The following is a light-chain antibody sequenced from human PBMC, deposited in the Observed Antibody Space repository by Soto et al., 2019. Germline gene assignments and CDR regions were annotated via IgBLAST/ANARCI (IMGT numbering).Light chain of an antibody. V-gene: IGKV3-15*01. CDR1: QNVKTR. CDR3: QQYDEWPIT. Sequence: EKVMTKSPATLSVSPGERATLSCRASQNVKTRLAWYQQKPGQAPRLLISDAFTRATGIPARFSGSASVTDFTLTISSLQSEDFAVYYCQQYDEWPITFGGVTKVEIK. CDR2: DAF. J-gene: IGKJ4*02.